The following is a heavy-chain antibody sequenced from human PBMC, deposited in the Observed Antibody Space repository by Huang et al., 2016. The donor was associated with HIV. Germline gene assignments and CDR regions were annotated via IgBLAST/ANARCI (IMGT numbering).Heavy chain of an antibody. D-gene: IGHD3-22*01. CDR2: ISPMFDTA. CDR1: GGTFSSYA. Sequence: QVQLVQSGAEVKKPGSSVKVSCKASGGTFSSYAISGVRQAPGQGLEWMGGISPMFDTANYAQKFQGRVTITADESTSTAYMELSSLRSEDTALYYCARARGYYDSSVSYYFDYWGQGTLVTVSS. CDR3: ARARGYYDSSVSYYFDY. J-gene: IGHJ4*02. V-gene: IGHV1-69*13.